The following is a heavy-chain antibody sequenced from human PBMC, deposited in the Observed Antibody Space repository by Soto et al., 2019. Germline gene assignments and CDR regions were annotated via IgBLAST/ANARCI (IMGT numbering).Heavy chain of an antibody. J-gene: IGHJ4*02. CDR3: AKAGFTMVHFDY. Sequence: HPGGSLRLSCAASGFTLSGYGMHWVRQAPGKGLEWVAVISYDGSNKYYADSVKGRFTISRDNSKNTLYLQMNSLRAEDTAVYYCAKAGFTMVHFDYWGQGTLVTVS. CDR2: ISYDGSNK. D-gene: IGHD3-10*01. V-gene: IGHV3-30*18. CDR1: GFTLSGYG.